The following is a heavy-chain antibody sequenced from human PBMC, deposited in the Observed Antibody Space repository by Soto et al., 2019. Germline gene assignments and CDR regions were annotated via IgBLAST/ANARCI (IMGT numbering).Heavy chain of an antibody. Sequence: GEALKISCKGSGYSFTSYWIGWVRQMPGKGLELMVIIYPGDSDTRYSPSFQGQVNISAYKSISTAYLQWSSLKASDTAMYYCARERGYSGYDAYPARFHXWGQVTLVTVSX. J-gene: IGHJ5*02. V-gene: IGHV5-51*01. D-gene: IGHD5-12*01. CDR3: ARERGYSGYDAYPARFHX. CDR1: GYSFTSYW. CDR2: IYPGDSDT.